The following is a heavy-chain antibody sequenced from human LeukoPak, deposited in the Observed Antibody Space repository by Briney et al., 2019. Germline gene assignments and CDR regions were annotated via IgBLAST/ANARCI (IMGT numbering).Heavy chain of an antibody. Sequence: SETLSLTCTVSGGSIGANYWNWIRQPPGKGLEWLGYIYYTGSTSCNPSLKSRVTMSVDTSKNLFSLKLTSVTAADTAVYYCASSRGVVTAYDTWGQGTMVTVSS. V-gene: IGHV4-59*01. CDR2: IYYTGST. J-gene: IGHJ3*02. CDR1: GGSIGANY. D-gene: IGHD2-21*02. CDR3: ASSRGVVTAYDT.